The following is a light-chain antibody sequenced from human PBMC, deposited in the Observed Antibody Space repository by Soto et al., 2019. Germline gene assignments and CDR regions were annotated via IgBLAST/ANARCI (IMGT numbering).Light chain of an antibody. CDR2: DAS. Sequence: DIQITQSPSTLSASVGDIFTVICLATQGISNWLAWYQQKPGKAPKLLIYDASILESGVPSRFSGSGSGTEFTLTISSLHPDDFATYYCQQYESYSYTFGQGTKVDI. J-gene: IGKJ2*01. CDR3: QQYESYSYT. CDR1: QGISNW. V-gene: IGKV1-5*02.